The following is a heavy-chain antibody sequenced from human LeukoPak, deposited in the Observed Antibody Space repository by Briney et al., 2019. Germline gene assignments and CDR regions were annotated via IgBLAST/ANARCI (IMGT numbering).Heavy chain of an antibody. Sequence: PSETLSLTCAVYGGSFSGYYWSWIRQPPGKGLEWIGEINHSGSTNYNPSLKSRVTISVDTSKNQFSLKLSSVTAADTAVYYCARGGALYDFWSGYARTYYDYGMDVWGQGTPVTVSS. V-gene: IGHV4-34*01. CDR3: ARGGALYDFWSGYARTYYDYGMDV. J-gene: IGHJ6*02. CDR2: INHSGST. D-gene: IGHD3-3*01. CDR1: GGSFSGYY.